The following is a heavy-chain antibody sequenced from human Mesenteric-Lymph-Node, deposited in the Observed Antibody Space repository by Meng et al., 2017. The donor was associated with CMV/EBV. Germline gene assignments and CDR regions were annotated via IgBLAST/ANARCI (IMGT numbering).Heavy chain of an antibody. D-gene: IGHD2-2*01. J-gene: IGHJ4*02. Sequence: YGGSFSGYQWSWIRQPPGKGLEWIGEINHGGGTSYNPSLKSRVTISVDTSKNQFSLKLSSVTAADTAVYYCAREGGKDCSSTSCYSHWGQGTLVTVSS. CDR2: INHGGGT. CDR3: AREGGKDCSSTSCYSH. CDR1: GGSFSGYQ. V-gene: IGHV4-34*01.